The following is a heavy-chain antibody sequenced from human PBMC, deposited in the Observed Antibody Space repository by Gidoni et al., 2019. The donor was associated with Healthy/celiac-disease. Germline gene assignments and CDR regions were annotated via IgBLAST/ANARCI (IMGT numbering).Heavy chain of an antibody. CDR2: IYSGGST. Sequence: EVQLVESGGGLIQLGGSLRLSCAAYGFTVSSKYMTWVRQAPGKGLEWVSLIYSGGSTYYADSVKGRFTISRDNSKNTLYLQMNSLRAEDTAVYYCARAPHPLDWGQGTLVTVSS. V-gene: IGHV3-53*01. J-gene: IGHJ4*02. D-gene: IGHD2-21*01. CDR1: GFTVSSKY. CDR3: ARAPHPLD.